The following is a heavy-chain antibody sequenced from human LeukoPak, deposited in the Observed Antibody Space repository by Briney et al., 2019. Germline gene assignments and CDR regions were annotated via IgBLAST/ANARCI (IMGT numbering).Heavy chain of an antibody. Sequence: GGSLRLSCAASGFTFSSYGMHWVRQAPGKGLEWVAFIRYDGSYKYFADSVKGRFTISRDNSRNTLYLQMNSLRAEDTAVYYCAKDTPGMVRGHFDYWGQGTLITVSS. V-gene: IGHV3-30*02. D-gene: IGHD3-10*01. J-gene: IGHJ4*02. CDR1: GFTFSSYG. CDR2: IRYDGSYK. CDR3: AKDTPGMVRGHFDY.